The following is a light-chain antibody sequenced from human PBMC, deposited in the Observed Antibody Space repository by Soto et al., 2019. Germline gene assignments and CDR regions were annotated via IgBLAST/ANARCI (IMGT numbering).Light chain of an antibody. V-gene: IGKV3-15*01. CDR3: QQYHNWPPIT. Sequence: EIVMTQSPATLSVSPGERATLSCRASQSVSGSLAWYQQKPGQAPRLLIYDASTRATGIPARFSGSGSGTEFTLTIGSLQSEDFAVYYCQQYHNWPPITFGQGTRMDIK. CDR1: QSVSGS. J-gene: IGKJ5*01. CDR2: DAS.